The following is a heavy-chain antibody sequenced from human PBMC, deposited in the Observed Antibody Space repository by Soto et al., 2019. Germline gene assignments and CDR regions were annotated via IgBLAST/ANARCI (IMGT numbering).Heavy chain of an antibody. Sequence: QVQLVESGGGVVQPGRSLRLSCAASGFTFSLSYDGSNEYYADSVKGRFTISRDNSKNTLYLQMNSLRAEDTAVYYCAKDGSHNFDYWGQGTLVTVSS. CDR1: GFTF. CDR2: LSYDGSNE. D-gene: IGHD1-26*01. J-gene: IGHJ4*02. V-gene: IGHV3-30*18. CDR3: AKDGSHNFDY.